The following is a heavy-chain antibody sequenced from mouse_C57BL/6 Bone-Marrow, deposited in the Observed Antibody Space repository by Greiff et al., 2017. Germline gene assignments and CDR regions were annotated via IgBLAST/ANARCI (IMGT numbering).Heavy chain of an antibody. Sequence: QVTLKVSGPELVKPGASVMLSCKASGYTFTSYDINWVKQRPGQGLVWIGWFYPRDGSTKYNEKFKGNATLTVDTSSSTAYMELHSLTSEDSAVYFGAGIEFDGSGGDWYFDVWGTGTRVTVSS. J-gene: IGHJ1*03. V-gene: IGHV1-85*01. CDR3: AGIEFDGSGGDWYFDV. CDR1: GYTFTSYD. D-gene: IGHD1-3*01. CDR2: FYPRDGST.